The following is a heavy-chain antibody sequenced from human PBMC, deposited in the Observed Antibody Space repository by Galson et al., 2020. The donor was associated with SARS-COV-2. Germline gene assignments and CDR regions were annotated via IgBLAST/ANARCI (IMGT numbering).Heavy chain of an antibody. CDR2: IYPGDSDT. CDR1: GYSFTSYW. V-gene: IGHV5-51*01. J-gene: IGHJ3*02. Sequence: GESLKISCKGSGYSFTSYWIGWVRQTPGKGLEWMGIIYPGDSDTSYSPSFQGQVTISADKSISTAYLQWSSLKASDTAMYYCAGTLNEWELSSFDIWGQGTMVTVSS. D-gene: IGHD1-26*01. CDR3: AGTLNEWELSSFDI.